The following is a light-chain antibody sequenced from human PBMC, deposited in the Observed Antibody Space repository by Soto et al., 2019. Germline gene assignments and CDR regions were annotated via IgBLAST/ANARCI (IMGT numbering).Light chain of an antibody. Sequence: ISLTQSPGTLSFSPGERATLCCRASQSVSSYLAWYQQKPGQAPRLLIYHASTRATGISARFSGSGSGTDFTLTISSLELEDFAVYYCQQRSNWPVTFGQGTKVDIK. J-gene: IGKJ1*01. CDR3: QQRSNWPVT. V-gene: IGKV3-11*01. CDR2: HAS. CDR1: QSVSSY.